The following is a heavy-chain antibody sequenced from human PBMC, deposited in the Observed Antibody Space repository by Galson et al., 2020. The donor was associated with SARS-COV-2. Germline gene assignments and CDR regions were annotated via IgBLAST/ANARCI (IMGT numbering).Heavy chain of an antibody. J-gene: IGHJ4*02. D-gene: IGHD3-16*02. CDR1: GFTFGDYA. CDR2: IRSIAYGATT. V-gene: IGHV3-49*04. Sequence: TGGSLRLTCTASGFTFGDYAMSWVRQAPGKGLEWVGFIRSIAYGATTEYAASVKGRFTISRDDSRSIAYLQMNSLKTDDTAVYYCLTFGGLVAIDYWGQLTLLTVSS. CDR3: LTFGGLVAIDY.